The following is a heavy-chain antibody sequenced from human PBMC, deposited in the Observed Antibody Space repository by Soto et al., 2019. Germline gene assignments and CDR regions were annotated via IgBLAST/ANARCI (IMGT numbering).Heavy chain of an antibody. CDR1: GYSITDYY. Sequence: TLSLTCTVSGYSITDYYWSWIRQSPGKGLEWVGYFHYSGGTNYNPYLKSRVTISADTSKNQFSLNLASVTTADTAVYYCARDSNSGWYYSWGQGALVTVSS. CDR3: ARDSNSGWYYS. CDR2: FHYSGGT. J-gene: IGHJ5*01. D-gene: IGHD1-26*01. V-gene: IGHV4-59*13.